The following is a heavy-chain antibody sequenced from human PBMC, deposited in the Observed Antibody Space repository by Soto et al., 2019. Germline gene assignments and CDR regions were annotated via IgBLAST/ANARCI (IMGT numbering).Heavy chain of an antibody. Sequence: ASVKVSCKASGYTFTSYYMHWVRQAPGQGLEWMGIINPSGGSTSYAQKFQGRVTMTRDTSTSTVYMELSSLRSEDTAVYYCARECTSTSCEDYYYYGMDVWGQGTTVTVSS. D-gene: IGHD2-2*01. V-gene: IGHV1-46*03. CDR3: ARECTSTSCEDYYYYGMDV. J-gene: IGHJ6*02. CDR1: GYTFTSYY. CDR2: INPSGGST.